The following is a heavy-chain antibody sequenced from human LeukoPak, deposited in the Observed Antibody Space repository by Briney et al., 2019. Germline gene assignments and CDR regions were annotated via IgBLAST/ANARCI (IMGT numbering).Heavy chain of an antibody. D-gene: IGHD6-19*01. CDR3: ASDGALAVAGTNGY. CDR1: GGTFSSYA. J-gene: IGHJ4*02. V-gene: IGHV1-69*04. CDR2: IIPILGIA. Sequence: ASVKVSRKSSGGTFSSYAIRWVRPAPGQGLAWVGRIIPILGIANYAQKFQGIVMITADKSTSTAYMELSSLRSEDTAVYYCASDGALAVAGTNGYWGQATLVTVSS.